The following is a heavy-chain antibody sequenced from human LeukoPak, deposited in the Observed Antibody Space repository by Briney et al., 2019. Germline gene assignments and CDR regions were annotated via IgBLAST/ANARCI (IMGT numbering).Heavy chain of an antibody. V-gene: IGHV4-4*02. CDR3: ARDRGGYYGVSGYYYYYGRDV. Sequence: SGTLSLTCAVSGGSISSSNWWSWVRQPPGKGLEWIGEIYHSGSTNYNPSLKSRVTISVDKSKNQFSLKLSSVTAADTAVYYCARDRGGYYGVSGYYYYYGRDVGGKGPTVTVS. CDR1: GGSISSSNW. D-gene: IGHD1-26*01. CDR2: IYHSGST. J-gene: IGHJ6*04.